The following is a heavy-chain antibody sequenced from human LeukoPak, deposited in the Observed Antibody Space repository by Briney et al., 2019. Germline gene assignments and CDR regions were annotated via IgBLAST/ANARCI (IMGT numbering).Heavy chain of an antibody. CDR1: EFTFSSYA. V-gene: IGHV3-23*01. Sequence: GGSLRLSCAASEFTFSSYAMSWVRQAPGKGLEWVSGISVRGGSTYYADSVKGRFTISRDNSKNALYLQMDSLRAEDTAVYYCAKDRLTGTPYYFDYWGQGTLVTVSS. CDR2: ISVRGGST. CDR3: AKDRLTGTPYYFDY. D-gene: IGHD1-20*01. J-gene: IGHJ4*02.